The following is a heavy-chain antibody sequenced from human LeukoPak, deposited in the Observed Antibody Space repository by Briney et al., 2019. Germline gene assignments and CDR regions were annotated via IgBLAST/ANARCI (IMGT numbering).Heavy chain of an antibody. CDR2: INPNSGGT. D-gene: IGHD6-6*01. Sequence: ASVKVSCKASGYAFTGYYMHWVRQAPGQGLEWMGWINPNSGGTNYAQKFQGRVTMTRDTSISTAYMELSRLRSDDTAVYYCARYSPSSSSLGFDYWGQGTLVTVSS. CDR1: GYAFTGYY. V-gene: IGHV1-2*02. J-gene: IGHJ4*02. CDR3: ARYSPSSSSLGFDY.